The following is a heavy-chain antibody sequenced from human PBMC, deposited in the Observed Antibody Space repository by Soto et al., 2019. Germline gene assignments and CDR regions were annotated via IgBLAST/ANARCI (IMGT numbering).Heavy chain of an antibody. CDR1: GFTFSSYA. CDR3: AKDPQKRYYYDSSGSNWFDP. CDR2: ISGSGGST. D-gene: IGHD3-22*01. J-gene: IGHJ5*02. V-gene: IGHV3-23*01. Sequence: GGSLRLSCAASGFTFSSYAMSWVRQAPGKGLEWVSAISGSGGSTYYADSVKGRFTISRDNSKNTLYLQMNSLRAEDTAVYYCAKDPQKRYYYDSSGSNWFDPWGQGTLVTVST.